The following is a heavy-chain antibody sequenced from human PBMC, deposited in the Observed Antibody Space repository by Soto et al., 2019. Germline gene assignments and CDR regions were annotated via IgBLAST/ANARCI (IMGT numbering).Heavy chain of an antibody. V-gene: IGHV3-33*01. CDR1: GFTFSSYG. CDR3: ARGKYRERMDV. D-gene: IGHD2-2*01. J-gene: IGHJ6*02. Sequence: GGSLRLSCAASGFTFSSYGMQWVRQAPGKGLEWVAVIWYDGSNKYYADSVKGRFTISRDNSKNTLYLQMNSLRAEDTAVYYCARGKYRERMDVWGQGTTVTVSS. CDR2: IWYDGSNK.